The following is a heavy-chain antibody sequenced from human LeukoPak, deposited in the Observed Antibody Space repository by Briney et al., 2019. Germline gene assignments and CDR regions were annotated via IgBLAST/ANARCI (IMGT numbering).Heavy chain of an antibody. V-gene: IGHV1-24*01. J-gene: IGHJ6*03. D-gene: IGHD6-19*01. CDR1: GYTLTELS. CDR2: FDPEDGET. Sequence: GASVKVSCKVSGYTLTELSMHWVRQAPGKGLGWMGGFDPEDGETIYAQKFQGRVTMTEDTSTDTAYMELSSLRSEDTAVYYCATWAPAVAGPYYYYYMDVWGKGTTVTVSS. CDR3: ATWAPAVAGPYYYYYMDV.